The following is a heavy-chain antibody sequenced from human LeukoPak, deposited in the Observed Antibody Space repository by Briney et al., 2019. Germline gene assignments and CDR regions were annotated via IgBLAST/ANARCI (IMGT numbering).Heavy chain of an antibody. D-gene: IGHD3-22*01. V-gene: IGHV4-61*01. CDR3: ARDRRYDSSGYYGRYFDY. J-gene: IGHJ4*02. Sequence: SETLSLTCTVSGGSISSSSYYWGWIRQPPGKGLEWIGYIYYSGSTNYNPSLKSRVTISVDTSKNQFPLKLSSVTAADTAVYYCARDRRYDSSGYYGRYFDYWGQGTLVADSS. CDR2: IYYSGST. CDR1: GGSISSSSYY.